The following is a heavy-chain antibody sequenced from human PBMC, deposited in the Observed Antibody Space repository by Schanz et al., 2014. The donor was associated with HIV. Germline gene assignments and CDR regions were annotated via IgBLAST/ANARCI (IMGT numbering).Heavy chain of an antibody. CDR2: ISWNSGSI. CDR3: ACECDYGGNSCFDY. J-gene: IGHJ4*02. Sequence: EVQLVESGGVLVQPGRSLRLSCAASGFTFDDYAMHWVRQAPGKGLEWVSCISWNSGSIGYADSVKGRFTISRDNAKNSLYLQMNSLRAEDTALYYCACECDYGGNSCFDYWGQGTLVTVSS. V-gene: IGHV3-9*01. D-gene: IGHD4-17*01. CDR1: GFTFDDYA.